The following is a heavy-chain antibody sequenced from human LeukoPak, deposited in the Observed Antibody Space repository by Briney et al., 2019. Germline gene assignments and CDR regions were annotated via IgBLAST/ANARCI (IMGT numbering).Heavy chain of an antibody. J-gene: IGHJ6*03. V-gene: IGHV3-30*02. Sequence: GGSLRLSCAASGFTFSSYGMHWVRQAPGKGLEWVAFIRYDGSNKYYVDSVKGRFTISRDNSKNTLYLQMNSLRAEDTAVYYCARLAITMVRGVTSPPYYYYYYMDVWGKGTTVTVSS. CDR3: ARLAITMVRGVTSPPYYYYYYMDV. D-gene: IGHD3-10*01. CDR1: GFTFSSYG. CDR2: IRYDGSNK.